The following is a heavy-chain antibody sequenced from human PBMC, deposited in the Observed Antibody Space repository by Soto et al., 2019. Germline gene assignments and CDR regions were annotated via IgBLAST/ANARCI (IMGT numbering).Heavy chain of an antibody. CDR1: GVSFSTSA. CDR2: ISGTSDAA. CDR3: GKYSGRNPVYNGINL. D-gene: IGHD1-26*01. Sequence: GGCMRLACAACGVSFSTSAVNWVLQAKGKGLEWVSIISGTSDAAHYAESVKGRFTSSRDNSKNTLYLQMNSLRAEDTAVYYCGKYSGRNPVYNGINLSGQRTTVTVPS. J-gene: IGHJ6*02. V-gene: IGHV3-23*01.